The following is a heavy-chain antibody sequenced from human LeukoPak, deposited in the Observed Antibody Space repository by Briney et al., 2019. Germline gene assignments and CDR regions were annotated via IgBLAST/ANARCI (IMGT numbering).Heavy chain of an antibody. CDR2: ISSTGATI. D-gene: IGHD6-19*01. J-gene: IGHJ4*02. CDR1: GFDFSDYE. V-gene: IGHV3-48*03. Sequence: GGSLRLSCAASGFDFSDYEMNWVRQAPGKGLEWVSYISSTGATIHYADSVKGRFTISRGNAKSSLFLQMNSMRAEDTAIYYCARSSTGGYLNGPPFDYWGRGTLVTVSS. CDR3: ARSSTGGYLNGPPFDY.